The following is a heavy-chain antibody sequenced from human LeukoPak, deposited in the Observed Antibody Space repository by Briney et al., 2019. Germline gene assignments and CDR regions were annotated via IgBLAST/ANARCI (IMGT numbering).Heavy chain of an antibody. CDR2: INHGGST. J-gene: IGHJ1*01. Sequence: SETLSLTCTVSGGSISSGSDYWSWIRQPAGKGLEWIGEINHGGSTNYNPSLKSRVTISIDTSKNQFSLKLSSVTAADTAVYYCARYLDYGGNSRVFQHWGQGTLVTVSS. D-gene: IGHD4-23*01. CDR3: ARYLDYGGNSRVFQH. V-gene: IGHV4-61*10. CDR1: GGSISSGSDY.